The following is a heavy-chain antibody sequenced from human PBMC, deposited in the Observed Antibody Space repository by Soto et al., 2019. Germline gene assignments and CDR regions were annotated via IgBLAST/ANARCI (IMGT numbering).Heavy chain of an antibody. CDR1: CGSISSGGYS. D-gene: IGHD1-26*01. V-gene: IGHV4-30-2*01. CDR3: ARGFDSGKFYAFES. CDR2: IYHSGST. Sequence: PSETLSLTCAVSCGSISSGGYSWSWIRQPPGKGLEWIGYIYHSGSTYYNPSLKSRVTISVDRSKNQFSLKLSSVTAADTAVYYCARGFDSGKFYAFESWGQGTQVTVSS. J-gene: IGHJ4*02.